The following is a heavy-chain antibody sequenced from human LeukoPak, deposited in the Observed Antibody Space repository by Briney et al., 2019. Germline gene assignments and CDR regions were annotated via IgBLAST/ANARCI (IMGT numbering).Heavy chain of an antibody. V-gene: IGHV1-18*01. J-gene: IGHJ4*02. CDR3: ARDLGSGYPNSFDY. CDR1: GYTFTSYG. CDR2: ISAYNGNT. D-gene: IGHD3-22*01. Sequence: ASVKVSCKASGYTFTSYGISWVRQDPGQGLEWMGWISAYNGNTNYAQKLQGRVTMTTDTSTSTAYMELRSLRSDDTAVYYCARDLGSGYPNSFDYWGQGTLVTVSS.